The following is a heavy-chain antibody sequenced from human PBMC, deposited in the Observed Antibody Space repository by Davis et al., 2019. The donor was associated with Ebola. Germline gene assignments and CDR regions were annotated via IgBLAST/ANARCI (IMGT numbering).Heavy chain of an antibody. CDR2: INHSGST. CDR3: ARERSDGFHWWFDP. Sequence: SETLSLTCTVSGGSVTSGNYYCSSSHQPPGKGLEWIGEINHSGSTNYNPSLKSRVTISVDKSKNQFSLKLSSVTAADTAVYYGARERSDGFHWWFDPWGQGTLVTASS. CDR1: GGSVTSGNYY. D-gene: IGHD2-15*01. J-gene: IGHJ5*02. V-gene: IGHV4-39*07.